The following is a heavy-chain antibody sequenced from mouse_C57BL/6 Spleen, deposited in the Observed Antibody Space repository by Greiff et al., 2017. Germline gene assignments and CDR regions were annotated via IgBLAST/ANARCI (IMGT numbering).Heavy chain of an antibody. CDR2: ISSGSSTI. D-gene: IGHD2-1*01. V-gene: IGHV5-17*01. J-gene: IGHJ2*01. Sequence: EVKLQESGGGLVKPGGSLKLSCAASGFTFSDYGMHWVRQAPEKGLEWVAYISSGSSTIYYADTVKGRFTISRDNAKNTLFLQMTSLRSEDTAMYYCARRDGTYFDYWGQGTTLTVSS. CDR3: ARRDGTYFDY. CDR1: GFTFSDYG.